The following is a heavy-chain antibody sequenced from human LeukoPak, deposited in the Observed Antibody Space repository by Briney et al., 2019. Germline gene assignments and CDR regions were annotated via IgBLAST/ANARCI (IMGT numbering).Heavy chain of an antibody. CDR1: GFTFSSYA. D-gene: IGHD5-18*01. CDR2: MSYDGFNK. Sequence: PGGSLRLSCAASGFTFSSYAMHSVRQSLGKGLEWVAVMSYDGFNKYYADSVKGRFTISRDNSKNTLYLQMNSLRAEDTAVYYCAKTKGYSYGYYFDYWGQGTLVTVSS. V-gene: IGHV3-30*18. J-gene: IGHJ4*02. CDR3: AKTKGYSYGYYFDY.